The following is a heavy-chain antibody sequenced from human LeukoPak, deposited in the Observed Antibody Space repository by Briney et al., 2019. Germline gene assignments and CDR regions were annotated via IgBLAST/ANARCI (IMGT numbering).Heavy chain of an antibody. D-gene: IGHD3-10*02. J-gene: IGHJ6*04. CDR1: GFTFSSYS. CDR3: AELGITMIGGV. CDR2: ISTSSSYI. Sequence: GGSLRLSSAASGFTFSSYSMNWVRQAPGKGLEWVSSISTSSSYINYADSVKGRFTISRDNAKNSLYLQMNSLRAEDTAVYYCAELGITMIGGVWGKGTTVTISS. V-gene: IGHV3-21*01.